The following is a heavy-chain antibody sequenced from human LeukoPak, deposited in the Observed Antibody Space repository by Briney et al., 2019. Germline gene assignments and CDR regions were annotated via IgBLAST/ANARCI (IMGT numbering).Heavy chain of an antibody. CDR1: GYFFTSYA. CDR2: MNPSNGNT. CDR3: ARGSSEEMATIAY. Sequence: ASVKVSCKASGYFFTSYAINWVRQATGQGLEWMGWMNPSNGNTGFAQKFQGRLTMTRDTSISTAYMELSSLRSEDTAVYFCARGSSEEMATIAYWGQGTLVTVSS. V-gene: IGHV1-8*01. J-gene: IGHJ4*02. D-gene: IGHD5-24*01.